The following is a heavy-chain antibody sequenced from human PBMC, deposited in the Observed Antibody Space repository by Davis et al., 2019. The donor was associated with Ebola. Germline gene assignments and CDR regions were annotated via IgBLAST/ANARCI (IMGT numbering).Heavy chain of an antibody. CDR1: GGSFSDYF. V-gene: IGHV4-34*01. D-gene: IGHD5-12*01. Sequence: MPSETLSLTCAVYGGSFSDYFWSWIRQPPEKGLEWIGEISHHDGDTNYNPSLRSRVAISLDTSRNQLSLMLTSVTAADTAVYYCARFRTVATGFDFWGQGALVSVSS. CDR3: ARFRTVATGFDF. CDR2: ISHHDGDT. J-gene: IGHJ4*02.